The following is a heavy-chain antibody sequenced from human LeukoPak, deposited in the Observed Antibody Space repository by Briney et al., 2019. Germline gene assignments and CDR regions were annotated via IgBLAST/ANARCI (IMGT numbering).Heavy chain of an antibody. V-gene: IGHV3-23*01. CDR2: ISGSGGST. CDR1: GFTFSSYA. D-gene: IGHD3-16*01. J-gene: IGHJ3*01. CDR3: ARSEGVLRAFDV. Sequence: GGSLRLSCAASGFTFSSYAMSWVRQAPGKGLEWVSAISGSGGSTYYADSVKGRFTISRDNSKNTLYLQMNSLRAEDTAVYYCARSEGVLRAFDVWGQGTMVTVSS.